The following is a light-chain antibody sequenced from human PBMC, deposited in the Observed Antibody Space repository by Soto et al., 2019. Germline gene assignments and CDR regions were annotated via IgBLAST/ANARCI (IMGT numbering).Light chain of an antibody. Sequence: EIVLAQSPGTLSLSPGERVTLSCRASQSISNNHLAWYQQKPGPAPRLLIHATSNRATGIPDRFSGSGSGTDFTLTFSRLEPEEFAVYYCQQYGSSGTFGQGTKVDIK. CDR1: QSISNNH. CDR3: QQYGSSGT. J-gene: IGKJ1*01. V-gene: IGKV3-20*01. CDR2: ATS.